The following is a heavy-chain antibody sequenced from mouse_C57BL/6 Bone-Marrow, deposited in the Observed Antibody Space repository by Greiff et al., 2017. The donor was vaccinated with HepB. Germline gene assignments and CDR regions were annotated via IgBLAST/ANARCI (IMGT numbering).Heavy chain of an antibody. CDR3: ARRLCLLPHFDY. Sequence: ESGPGLVKPSQSLSLTCSVTGYSITSGYYWNWIRQFPGNKLEWMGYISYDGSNNYNPSLKNRISITRDTSKNQFFLKLNSVTTEDTATYYCARRLCLLPHFDYWGQGTTLTVSS. CDR1: GYSITSGYY. CDR2: ISYDGSN. V-gene: IGHV3-6*01. D-gene: IGHD6-5*01. J-gene: IGHJ2*01.